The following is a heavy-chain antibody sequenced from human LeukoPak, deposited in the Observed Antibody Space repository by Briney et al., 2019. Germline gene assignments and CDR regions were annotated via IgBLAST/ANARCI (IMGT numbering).Heavy chain of an antibody. V-gene: IGHV1-18*04. Sequence: ASVKVSCKASGYTFTGYYMHWVRQAPGQGLEWMGWISAYNGNTNYAQKLQGRVTMTTDTSTSTAYMELRSLRSDDTAVYYCARDRRPTYYYDSSGYDPFDYWGQGTLVTVSS. CDR2: ISAYNGNT. CDR3: ARDRRPTYYYDSSGYDPFDY. CDR1: GYTFTGYY. D-gene: IGHD3-22*01. J-gene: IGHJ4*02.